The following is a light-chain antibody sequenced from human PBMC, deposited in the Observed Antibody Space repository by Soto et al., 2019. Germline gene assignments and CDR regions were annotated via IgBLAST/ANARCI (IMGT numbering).Light chain of an antibody. CDR2: AAS. V-gene: IGKV1-39*01. Sequence: DIQLTQSPSSLSASLGDSVSISCRASQNIDNHLHWYRQKSGKAPEVLIYAASTLRDGVSSRFSGSGYGTEFTLTINNLQPEDFATYYCQQRSNSPPITFGQGTRLDI. CDR3: QQRSNSPPIT. J-gene: IGKJ5*01. CDR1: QNIDNH.